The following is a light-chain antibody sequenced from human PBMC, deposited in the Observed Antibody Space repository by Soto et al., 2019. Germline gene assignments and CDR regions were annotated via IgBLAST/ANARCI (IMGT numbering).Light chain of an antibody. Sequence: QSALTQPASVSGSPGQSITISCTGTSSDVGACDYVSWYQQHPGEVPKLMIFDVSDRPSGVSHRFSGSKSGNTASLTISGLQAEDEDDYYCSSFTTSTAYVFGTGTKVTVL. CDR3: SSFTTSTAYV. CDR2: DVS. J-gene: IGLJ1*01. V-gene: IGLV2-14*03. CDR1: SSDVGACDY.